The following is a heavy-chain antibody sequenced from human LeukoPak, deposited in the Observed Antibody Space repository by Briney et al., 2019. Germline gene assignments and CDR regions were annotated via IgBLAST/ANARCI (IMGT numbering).Heavy chain of an antibody. CDR3: ARSGYSYIDY. CDR2: IYYSGST. Sequence: PSETLSLTCTVSGGSISSYYWSWIRQPPGKGLEWIGCIYYSGSTNYNPSLKSRVTISVDTSKNQFSLKLSSVTAADTAVYYCARSGYSYIDYWGQGTLVTVSS. CDR1: GGSISSYY. J-gene: IGHJ4*02. D-gene: IGHD5-18*01. V-gene: IGHV4-59*01.